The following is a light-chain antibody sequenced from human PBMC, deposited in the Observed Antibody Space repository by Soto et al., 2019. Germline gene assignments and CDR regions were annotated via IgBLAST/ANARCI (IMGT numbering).Light chain of an antibody. V-gene: IGKV1-5*03. CDR1: QSISSW. CDR3: QQYNSYWT. J-gene: IGKJ1*01. Sequence: DIQMTQSPSTLSASVGDRVTITCRASQSISSWLAWYQQKPGKSTKLLIYKTSSLESGVPSRFSGSGSGTDFTLTISSLQPDYFATYYCQQYNSYWTFGQGTKVEIK. CDR2: KTS.